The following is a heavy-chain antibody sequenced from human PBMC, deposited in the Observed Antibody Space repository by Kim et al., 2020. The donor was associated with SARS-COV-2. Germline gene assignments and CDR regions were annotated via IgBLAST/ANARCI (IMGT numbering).Heavy chain of an antibody. V-gene: IGHV3-30*18. D-gene: IGHD4-17*01. CDR3: ANRGGDRPYYYYYAMDV. CDR1: GFTFSSYG. Sequence: GGSLRLSCAASGFTFSSYGMHWVRQAPGKGLEWVSVISYDGSNKYYADSVKGRFTISRDNSKNTLYLQMNSLRAEDTAVYYCANRGGDRPYYYYYAMDVWGEGTTFTLSS. CDR2: ISYDGSNK. J-gene: IGHJ6*04.